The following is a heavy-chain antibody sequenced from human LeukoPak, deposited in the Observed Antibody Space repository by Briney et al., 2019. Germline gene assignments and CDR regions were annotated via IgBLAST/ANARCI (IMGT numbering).Heavy chain of an antibody. D-gene: IGHD3-3*01. CDR2: LSGSGGNT. Sequence: GGSLRLPCAASGFTFSSYAMSWVRQAPGKGLEWVSTLSGSGGNTYYADSVKGRFTISRDNSKSTLFLQMNSLRAEDTAVYYCAKVRAYDFWSGERAFDIWGQGTMVTVSS. CDR1: GFTFSSYA. CDR3: AKVRAYDFWSGERAFDI. V-gene: IGHV3-23*01. J-gene: IGHJ3*02.